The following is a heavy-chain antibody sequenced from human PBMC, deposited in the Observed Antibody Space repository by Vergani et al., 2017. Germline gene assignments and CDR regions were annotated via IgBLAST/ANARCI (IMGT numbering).Heavy chain of an antibody. Sequence: QVQLQESGPGVVKPSQTLSLTCAVSGAPISYWCWSWLRQPAGKGLEWIGRLCPSGSTNYKPSLKSRVTMSIDTSKNQFSLKLTSVTAADTAVYYCATGAGTFDIWGQGTLVTVSS. CDR3: ATGAGTFDI. V-gene: IGHV4-4*07. CDR2: LCPSGST. CDR1: GAPISYWC. D-gene: IGHD1-14*01. J-gene: IGHJ4*02.